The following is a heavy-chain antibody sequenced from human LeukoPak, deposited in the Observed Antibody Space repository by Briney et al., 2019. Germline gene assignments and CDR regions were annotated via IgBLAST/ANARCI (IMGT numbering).Heavy chain of an antibody. CDR3: ARDVVNEVAGTVGFDY. CDR2: IIPILGIA. Sequence: SVRVSCKASGGTFSSYAISWVRQAPGQGLEWMGRIIPILGIANYAQKFQGRVTITADKPTSTAYMELSSLRSEDTAVYYCARDVVNEVAGTVGFDYWGQGTLVTVSS. J-gene: IGHJ4*02. CDR1: GGTFSSYA. V-gene: IGHV1-69*04. D-gene: IGHD6-19*01.